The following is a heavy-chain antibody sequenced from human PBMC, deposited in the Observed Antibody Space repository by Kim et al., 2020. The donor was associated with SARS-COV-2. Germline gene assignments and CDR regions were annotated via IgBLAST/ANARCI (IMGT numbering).Heavy chain of an antibody. D-gene: IGHD1-26*01. J-gene: IGHJ4*02. CDR3: ARHGVPRTGELAYLGY. CDR2: IYYSGST. CDR1: GGSISSSIYY. Sequence: SETLSLTCTVSGGSISSSIYYWGWIRQPPGKGLEWIGSIYYSGSTYYNPSLKSRVTISVDTSKNQFSLKLSSVTAADTAVYYCARHGVPRTGELAYLGYWGQGTLVTVSS. V-gene: IGHV4-39*01.